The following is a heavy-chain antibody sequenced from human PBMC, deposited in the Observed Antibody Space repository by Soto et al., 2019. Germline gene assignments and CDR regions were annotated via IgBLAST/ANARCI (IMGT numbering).Heavy chain of an antibody. CDR1: GDTFSTYA. V-gene: IGHV1-69*14. D-gene: IGHD4-17*01. J-gene: IGHJ3*01. CDR3: VRNPPTDNGDPDAYDV. Sequence: QVRLVQSGAEVKKPGSSVRVSCEASGDTFSTYAFSWVRQAPGQGLEWMGGIIPLFDTATYAQRFQGRVTITADKSTSPTDMELTSLLSEDPAVYSCVRNPPTDNGDPDAYDVWGHCTMVTVSS. CDR2: IIPLFDTA.